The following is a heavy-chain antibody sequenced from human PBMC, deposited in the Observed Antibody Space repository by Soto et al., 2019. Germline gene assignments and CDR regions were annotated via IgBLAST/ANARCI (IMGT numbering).Heavy chain of an antibody. CDR1: GYTFTGYY. J-gene: IGHJ4*02. Sequence: ASVKVSCKASGYTFTGYYMHWVRQAPGQGLEWMGWINPNSGGTNYAQKFQGRVTMTRDTSISTAYMELSRLRSDDTAVYYCARVREGKYDILTGYLPIFDYWGQGTLGTVS. D-gene: IGHD3-9*01. CDR2: INPNSGGT. V-gene: IGHV1-2*02. CDR3: ARVREGKYDILTGYLPIFDY.